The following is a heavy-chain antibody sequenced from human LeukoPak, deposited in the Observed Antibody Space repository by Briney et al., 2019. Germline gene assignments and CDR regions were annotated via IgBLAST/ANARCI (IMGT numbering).Heavy chain of an antibody. V-gene: IGHV4-34*01. J-gene: IGHJ6*02. CDR2: INHSGST. Sequence: SETLSLTCAVYGGSFSGYYWSWIRQPPGKGLEWIGEINHSGSTNYNPSLKSRVTISVDTSKNQFSLKLSSVTAADTAVYYCVSSWVRGVIKWYYYGMDVWGQGTTVTVSS. CDR1: GGSFSGYY. CDR3: VSSWVRGVIKWYYYGMDV. D-gene: IGHD3-10*01.